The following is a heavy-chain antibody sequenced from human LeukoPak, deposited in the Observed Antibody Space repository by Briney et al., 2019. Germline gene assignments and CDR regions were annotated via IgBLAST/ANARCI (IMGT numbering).Heavy chain of an antibody. CDR2: IYSGGST. CDR1: GFTVSSNY. D-gene: IGHD3-3*01. CDR3: ARVIMDDFWSGYYDY. Sequence: GGSLRLSCAASGFTVSSNYISWVRQAPGKGLEWVSVIYSGGSTYYADSVKGRFTISRDNSKNTLYLQMNSLRAEDTAVYYCARVIMDDFWSGYYDYWGQGTLVTVSS. J-gene: IGHJ4*02. V-gene: IGHV3-66*02.